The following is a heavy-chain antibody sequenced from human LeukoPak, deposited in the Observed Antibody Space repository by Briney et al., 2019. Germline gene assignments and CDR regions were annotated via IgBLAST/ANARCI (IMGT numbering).Heavy chain of an antibody. CDR3: ARRILSTSWTDSFDI. D-gene: IGHD2-2*01. Sequence: GGSLRLSCAASGFIFSDYYISWVRQAPGKGLDWVSYISSSGHYTHYADSEKGRFTISRDNAKNSLYLQMSSLRAEDTAVYYCARRILSTSWTDSFDIWGQGTMVTVSS. V-gene: IGHV3-11*03. J-gene: IGHJ3*02. CDR2: ISSSGHYT. CDR1: GFIFSDYY.